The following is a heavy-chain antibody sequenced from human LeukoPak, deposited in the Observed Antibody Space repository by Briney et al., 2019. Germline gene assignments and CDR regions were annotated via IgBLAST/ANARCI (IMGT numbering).Heavy chain of an antibody. D-gene: IGHD3-22*01. V-gene: IGHV1-24*01. CDR1: GYTLTELS. J-gene: IGHJ4*02. CDR3: ATDYYYDSSGSYYTVDY. Sequence: VASVTVSCKVSGYTLTELSMHWVRQAPGKGLEWMGGFDPEDGETFYAQKFQGRVTMTEDTSTDTAYMELSSLRSEDTAVYYCATDYYYDSSGSYYTVDYWGQGTLVTVSS. CDR2: FDPEDGET.